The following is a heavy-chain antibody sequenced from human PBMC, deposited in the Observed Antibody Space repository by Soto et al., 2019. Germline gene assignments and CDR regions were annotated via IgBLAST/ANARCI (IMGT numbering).Heavy chain of an antibody. D-gene: IGHD4-17*01. V-gene: IGHV1-46*01. CDR3: ARDSLTTVVTHHYYYGMDF. CDR1: GYTFTSYY. CDR2: INPSGGST. Sequence: ASVKVSCKAFGYTFTSYYMHWVRQAPGQGLEWMGIINPSGGSTSYAQKFQGRVTMTRDTSTSTVYMELSSLRSEDTAVYYCARDSLTTVVTHHYYYGMDFWGQGTTVTVPS. J-gene: IGHJ6*02.